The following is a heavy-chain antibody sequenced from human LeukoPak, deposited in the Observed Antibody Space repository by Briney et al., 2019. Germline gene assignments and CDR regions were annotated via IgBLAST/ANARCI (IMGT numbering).Heavy chain of an antibody. J-gene: IGHJ4*02. V-gene: IGHV3-7*01. D-gene: IGHD6-19*01. CDR1: GFTFSNYW. CDR3: ATGGGWYFDY. CDR2: IGEDGSEN. Sequence: GGSLRLSCAASGFTFSNYWMNWVRQAPGKGLEWVASIGEDGSENYYVDSVKGRFNISRDNAKNSLYLQMNSLRVEDTAVYYCATGGGWYFDYWGQGAQITASS.